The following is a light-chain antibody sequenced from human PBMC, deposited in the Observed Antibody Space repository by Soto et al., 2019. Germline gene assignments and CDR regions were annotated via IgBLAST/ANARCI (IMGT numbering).Light chain of an antibody. J-gene: IGLJ1*01. CDR3: CSYAGSYTDV. CDR2: DVN. CDR1: SSDIGSYIY. V-gene: IGLV2-11*01. Sequence: QSALTQPRSVSGSPGQSVTISCTGTSSDIGSYIYVSWYQQHPGKAPKYIIYDVNKRPPGVPNRFSGSKSDNTASLTISGLQAEDEAEYYCCSYAGSYTDVFGTGTKVTVL.